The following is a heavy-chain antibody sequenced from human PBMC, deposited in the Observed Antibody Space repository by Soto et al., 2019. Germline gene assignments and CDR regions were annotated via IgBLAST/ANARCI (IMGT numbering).Heavy chain of an antibody. J-gene: IGHJ6*02. D-gene: IGHD4-17*01. CDR2: IWYDGSNK. CDR1: GFTFSSYG. CDR3: VSGDYPTRYGMDV. Sequence: QVQLVESGGGVVQPGRSLRLSCAASGFTFSSYGMHWVRQAPGKGLEWVAVIWYDGSNKYYADSVKGRFTISRDNSKNTRSLQMNSLRVEDTAVYYCVSGDYPTRYGMDVWGQGTTVTVSS. V-gene: IGHV3-33*01.